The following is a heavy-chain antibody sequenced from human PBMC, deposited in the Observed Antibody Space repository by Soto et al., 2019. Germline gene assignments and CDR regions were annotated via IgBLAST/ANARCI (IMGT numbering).Heavy chain of an antibody. CDR1: GYTFTSYD. CDR2: MNSNSGNT. CDR3: ARGFAGSLYYYYYYMDV. D-gene: IGHD6-6*01. V-gene: IGHV1-8*01. Sequence: ASVKVSCKASGYTFTSYDINWVRQATGQGLEWMGWMNSNSGNTGYAQKFQGRVTMTRNTSISTAYMELSSLRSEDTAVYYCARGFAGSLYYYYYYMDVWGKGTTVTVSS. J-gene: IGHJ6*03.